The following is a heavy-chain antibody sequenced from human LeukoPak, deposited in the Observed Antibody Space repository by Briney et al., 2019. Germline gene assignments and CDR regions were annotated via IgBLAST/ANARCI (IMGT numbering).Heavy chain of an antibody. CDR1: RFTFSTYA. V-gene: IGHV3-23*01. J-gene: IGHJ4*02. D-gene: IGHD2/OR15-2a*01. CDR2: IVGNGGGI. CDR3: AKDRIPDGKYSIDF. Sequence: GGSLRLSCAASRFTFSTYAMNWVRQAPGKGLEWVSVIVGNGGGIHYADSVKGRFTISRDNAKNTLYLQMNSLRAEDSAVYYCAKDRIPDGKYSIDFWGQGTLVTVSS.